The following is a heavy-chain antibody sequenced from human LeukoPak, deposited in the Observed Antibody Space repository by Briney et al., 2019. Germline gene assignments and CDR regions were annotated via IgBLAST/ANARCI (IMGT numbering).Heavy chain of an antibody. CDR1: GGSISSYY. J-gene: IGHJ3*02. D-gene: IGHD2-21*02. V-gene: IGHV4-59*01. CDR2: IYYSGST. CDR3: ARDPGDPAALDI. Sequence: PSETLSLTCTVSGGSISSYYWSWIRQPPGKGLEWIGYIYYSGSTNYNPSLKSRVTISVDTSKNQFSLKLSSVTAADTAVYYCARDPGDPAALDIWGQGTMVTVSS.